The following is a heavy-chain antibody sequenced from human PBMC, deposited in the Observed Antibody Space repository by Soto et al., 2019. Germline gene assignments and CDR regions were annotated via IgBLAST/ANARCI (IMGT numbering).Heavy chain of an antibody. J-gene: IGHJ4*02. CDR1: GYTFTGYY. V-gene: IGHV1-2*02. CDR3: ARGTFRGYSDGYYFDY. CDR2: IIPNSGST. Sequence: DSVKVSCKAYGYTFTGYYINWVRQAPGQGLEWMGRIIPNSGSTNYAQKFQGRVTITADKSMSTAYMELSSLRSEDTAAYYCARGTFRGYSDGYYFDYWGQGALVTVSS. D-gene: IGHD5-18*01.